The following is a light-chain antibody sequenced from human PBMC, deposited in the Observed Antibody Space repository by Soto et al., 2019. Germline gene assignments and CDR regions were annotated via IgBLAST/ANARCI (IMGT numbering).Light chain of an antibody. V-gene: IGLV1-44*01. CDR1: SSNIGSNT. Sequence: QSVLTQPPSASGTPGQTVAISCSGSSSNIGSNTVNWYQQFPGTAPKLLIYGNNQRPSGVPDRLSGSKSDTSASLAISGLLSEDESDYYCATWDDSLNGWVFGGRTKLTVL. CDR2: GNN. J-gene: IGLJ3*02. CDR3: ATWDDSLNGWV.